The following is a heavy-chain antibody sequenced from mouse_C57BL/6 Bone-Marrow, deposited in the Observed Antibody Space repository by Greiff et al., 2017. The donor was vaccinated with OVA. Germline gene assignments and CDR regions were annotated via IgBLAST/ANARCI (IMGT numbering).Heavy chain of an antibody. CDR1: GYTFTSYW. Sequence: QVQLQQPGAELVKPGASVKLSCKASGYTFTSYWMQWVKQRPGQGLEWIGEIDPSDSYTNYNQKFKGKATLTVDTSSSTAYMQLSSLKSEDSAVYYCAREDYYGSSYRAWFAYWGQGTLVTVSA. V-gene: IGHV1-50*01. CDR3: AREDYYGSSYRAWFAY. D-gene: IGHD1-1*01. J-gene: IGHJ3*01. CDR2: IDPSDSYT.